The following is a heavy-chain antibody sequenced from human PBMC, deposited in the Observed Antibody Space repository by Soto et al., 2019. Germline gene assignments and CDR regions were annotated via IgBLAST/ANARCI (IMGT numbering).Heavy chain of an antibody. J-gene: IGHJ4*02. V-gene: IGHV4-59*08. Sequence: SETLFLTCIVSGGSISSHYWSWIRQPPGKGLEWIGYIHYTGITNYNPSLKSRVTISVDTSKNQFSLKLSSLTAADTAVYYCARLTPYDYIWGLDYWGQGTLVTVSS. CDR2: IHYTGIT. CDR3: ARLTPYDYIWGLDY. CDR1: GGSISSHY. D-gene: IGHD3-16*01.